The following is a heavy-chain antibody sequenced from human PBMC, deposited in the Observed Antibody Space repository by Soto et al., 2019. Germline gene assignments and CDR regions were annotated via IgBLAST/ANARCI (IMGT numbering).Heavy chain of an antibody. CDR2: IHSDGST. Sequence: EVQVVESGGDLVQPGGSLRLSCAASGFTVSSNSMSWVRQAPGKGLEWVSAIHSDGSTYYAGSVKGRFTISRDNSKNTLYLQMNSLRAEDTAVYYCARVGFWSGNGADYWGQGTLVTVSS. CDR3: ARVGFWSGNGADY. V-gene: IGHV3-66*01. J-gene: IGHJ4*02. CDR1: GFTVSSNS. D-gene: IGHD3-3*01.